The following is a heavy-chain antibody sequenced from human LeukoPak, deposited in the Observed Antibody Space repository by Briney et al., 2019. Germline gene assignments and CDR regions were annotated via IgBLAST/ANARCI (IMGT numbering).Heavy chain of an antibody. Sequence: GGSLRLSCAASGFTFSVHWMHWVRQAPGRGLVWVSLINSDGSSTRYADSVKGRFTISRDNAKNTLYLQMNSLRAEDTAVYYCARGKAVAGTFSWFDPWGQGTLVTVSS. CDR2: INSDGSST. CDR1: GFTFSVHW. CDR3: ARGKAVAGTFSWFDP. J-gene: IGHJ5*02. D-gene: IGHD6-19*01. V-gene: IGHV3-74*01.